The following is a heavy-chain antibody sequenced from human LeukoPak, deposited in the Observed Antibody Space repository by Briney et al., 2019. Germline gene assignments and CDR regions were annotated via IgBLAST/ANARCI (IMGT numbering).Heavy chain of an antibody. D-gene: IGHD1-14*01. V-gene: IGHV1-2*02. CDR3: ARGPVDRYYMDV. Sequence: LGASVKVSCKASGYTFTGYYMHWVRQAPGQGLEWMGWINPNSGATKYAQNFQGRVTMTRDTSISTAYMELSRLRSDDTAVYHCARGPVDRYYMDVWGKGTTVTVSS. CDR1: GYTFTGYY. CDR2: INPNSGAT. J-gene: IGHJ6*03.